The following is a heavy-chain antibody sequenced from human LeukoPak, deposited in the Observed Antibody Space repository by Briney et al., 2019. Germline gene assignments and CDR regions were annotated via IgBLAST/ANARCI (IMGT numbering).Heavy chain of an antibody. CDR1: GFTFSSYA. J-gene: IGHJ4*02. CDR2: ISYDGSNK. CDR3: ARGYCSGGSCVGGVLDY. Sequence: GGSLRLSCAASGFTFSSYAMHWVRQAPGKGLEWVAVISYDGSNKYYADSVKGRFTISRDNSKNTLYLQMNSLRAEDTAVYYCARGYCSGGSCVGGVLDYWGQGTLVTVSS. D-gene: IGHD2-15*01. V-gene: IGHV3-30*04.